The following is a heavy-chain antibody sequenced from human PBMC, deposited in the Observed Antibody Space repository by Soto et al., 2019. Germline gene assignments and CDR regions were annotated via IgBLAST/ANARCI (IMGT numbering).Heavy chain of an antibody. CDR2: ISAYNGNT. J-gene: IGHJ4*02. D-gene: IGHD1-26*01. Sequence: GASVKVSCKASGYTFTSYGISWVRQAPGQGLEWMGWISAYNGNTNYAQKLQGRVTMTTDTSTSTAYMELRSLRSDDTAVYYCARDRPSYGGGAITVSSDYWGQGTLVTVSS. CDR1: GYTFTSYG. V-gene: IGHV1-18*01. CDR3: ARDRPSYGGGAITVSSDY.